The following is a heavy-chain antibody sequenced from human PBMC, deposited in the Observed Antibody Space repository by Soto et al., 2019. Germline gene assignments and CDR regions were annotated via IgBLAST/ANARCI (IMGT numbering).Heavy chain of an antibody. Sequence: QVPLVQSGAEVKKPGASVKVSCKASGYTFTSYGISWVRQAPGQGLEWMGWISAYNGNTNYAQKLQGRVTMTTDTSTSTAYMELRSLRSDDTAVYYCARAPYDDSSGYYPGGACDIWGQGTMVTVSS. CDR2: ISAYNGNT. CDR3: ARAPYDDSSGYYPGGACDI. D-gene: IGHD3-22*01. J-gene: IGHJ3*02. V-gene: IGHV1-18*04. CDR1: GYTFTSYG.